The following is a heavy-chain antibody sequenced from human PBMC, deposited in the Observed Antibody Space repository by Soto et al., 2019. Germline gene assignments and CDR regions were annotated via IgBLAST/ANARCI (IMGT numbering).Heavy chain of an antibody. V-gene: IGHV3-7*01. CDR2: IKQDGSEK. CDR3: ARVYPGTGWPFHYYGMDV. J-gene: IGHJ6*02. CDR1: EFTFSNYW. Sequence: PXGSLRLSCVASEFTFSNYWMSWVRQAPGKGLEWVANIKQDGSEKYYVDSVKGRFTISRDNAENSLYLQMNSLRAEDTALYYCARVYPGTGWPFHYYGMDVWGQGTTVTVSS. D-gene: IGHD6-25*01.